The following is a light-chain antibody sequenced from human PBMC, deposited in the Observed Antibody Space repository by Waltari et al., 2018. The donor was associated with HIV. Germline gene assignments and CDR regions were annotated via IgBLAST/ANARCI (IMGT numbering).Light chain of an antibody. J-gene: IGKJ4*01. CDR2: KAS. Sequence: DIQMTQSPSTLSASAGDRVNITCRASQSISSWLAWYQHKPGKAPKLLIYKASTLDSGVPSRFSGSGSGTGFTLTISSLQPADFATYYCQQYNSNLLTFGGGTKVEMK. CDR3: QQYNSNLLT. CDR1: QSISSW. V-gene: IGKV1-5*03.